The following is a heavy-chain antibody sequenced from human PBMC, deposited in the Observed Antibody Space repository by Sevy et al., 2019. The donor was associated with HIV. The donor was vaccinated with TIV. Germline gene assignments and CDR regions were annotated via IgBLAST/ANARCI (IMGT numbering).Heavy chain of an antibody. Sequence: GESLKISCKGSGYSFTSYWIGRVRQMPGKGLEWMGIIYPGDSDTRYSPSFQGQVTISADKSISTAYLQWSSLKASDTAIYYCARRAYSSGWYYFDYWGQGTLVTVSS. CDR2: IYPGDSDT. J-gene: IGHJ4*02. D-gene: IGHD6-19*01. CDR3: ARRAYSSGWYYFDY. V-gene: IGHV5-51*01. CDR1: GYSFTSYW.